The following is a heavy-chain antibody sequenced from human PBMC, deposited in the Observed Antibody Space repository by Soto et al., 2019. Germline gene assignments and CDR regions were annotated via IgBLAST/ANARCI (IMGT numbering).Heavy chain of an antibody. V-gene: IGHV3-74*01. Sequence: EVQLVESGGGLVQPGGSLRLSCAASGVTFNIYWMHWVRQAPGKGLVWVSRINSDASSTNYADSVKGRFTISRDNAKNTLYLQMNSLRVEDTAVYYCARVVRSGSYPYYYYSMDVWGPGTTVNVSS. J-gene: IGHJ6*02. CDR2: INSDASST. CDR3: ARVVRSGSYPYYYYSMDV. D-gene: IGHD1-26*01. CDR1: GVTFNIYW.